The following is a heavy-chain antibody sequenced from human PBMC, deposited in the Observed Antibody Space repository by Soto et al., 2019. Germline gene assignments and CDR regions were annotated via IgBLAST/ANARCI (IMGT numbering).Heavy chain of an antibody. CDR3: TPLALKYSSGWYEFSD. Sequence: EVQLVESGGGLVKPGGSLRLSCAASGFTFSNVWMNWVRQAPGKGLEWVGRIKSKTDGGTTDYAAPVKGRFTISRDDSKDTLYLQMISVKTEDTAVYYCTPLALKYSSGWYEFSDWGQGTLVTVSS. CDR1: GFTFSNVW. CDR2: IKSKTDGGTT. J-gene: IGHJ4*02. D-gene: IGHD6-19*01. V-gene: IGHV3-15*07.